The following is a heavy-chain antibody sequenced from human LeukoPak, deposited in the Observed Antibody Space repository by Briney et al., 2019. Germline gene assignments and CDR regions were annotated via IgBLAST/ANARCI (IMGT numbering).Heavy chain of an antibody. D-gene: IGHD2-2*01. J-gene: IGHJ4*02. CDR2: ISSSSSYI. CDR1: GFTFSSYS. CDR3: ARSHCSSTSCYFTRGGYDYDY. Sequence: GGSLRLSCAASGFTFSSYSMNWVRQAPGKGLEWVSSISSSSSYIYYADSVKGRFTISRDNAKNSLYLQMNSLRAEDTAVYYCARSHCSSTSCYFTRGGYDYDYWGQGTLVTVSS. V-gene: IGHV3-21*01.